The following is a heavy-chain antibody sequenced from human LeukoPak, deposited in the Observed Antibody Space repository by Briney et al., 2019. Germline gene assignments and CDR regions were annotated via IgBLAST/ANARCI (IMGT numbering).Heavy chain of an antibody. Sequence: ATVKVSCKASGYTFNSYYMYWVRQAPGQGLEWMGIINPSGGSTSYAQKFQGRVTMTRDTSTSTVYMDLSSLRSEDTAVYYCARGGVGENYYGMDVWGQGTTVTVSS. CDR3: ARGGVGENYYGMDV. V-gene: IGHV1-46*02. CDR1: GYTFNSYY. D-gene: IGHD2/OR15-2a*01. J-gene: IGHJ6*02. CDR2: INPSGGST.